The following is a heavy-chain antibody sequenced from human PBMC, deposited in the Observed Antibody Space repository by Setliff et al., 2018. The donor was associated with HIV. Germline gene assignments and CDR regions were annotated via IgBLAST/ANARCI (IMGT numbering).Heavy chain of an antibody. CDR1: GGSFNGYS. J-gene: IGHJ6*03. Sequence: SETLSLTCAVYGGSFNGYSWTWIRQPPGKGLEWIGGLNHNGSTNYNPSLKSRVTISVDTSKSQFSLRLNSVTATDTALYYCARVSITYWYSIPRDYYYYMDVWGEGTTVTVSS. CDR3: ARVSITYWYSIPRDYYYYMDV. V-gene: IGHV4-34*01. D-gene: IGHD2-8*02. CDR2: LNHNGST.